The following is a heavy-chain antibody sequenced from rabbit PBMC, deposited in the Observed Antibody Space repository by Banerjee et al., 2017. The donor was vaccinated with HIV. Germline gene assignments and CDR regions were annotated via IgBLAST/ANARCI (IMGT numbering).Heavy chain of an antibody. CDR3: ARDLAGVIGWNFNL. Sequence: QEQLVESGGGLVQPEGSLTLTCKASGFDFSSNAMSWVRQAPGKGPERIACIYTISGDTVYATWAKGRFTISKASWTTVTLQMTSLTAADTASYFCARDLAGVIGWNFNLWGQGTLVTVS. D-gene: IGHD4-1*01. CDR2: IYTISGDT. J-gene: IGHJ4*01. V-gene: IGHV1S47*01. CDR1: GFDFSSNA.